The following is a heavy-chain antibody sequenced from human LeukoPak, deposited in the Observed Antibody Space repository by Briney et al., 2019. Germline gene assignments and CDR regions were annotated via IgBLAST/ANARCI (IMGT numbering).Heavy chain of an antibody. D-gene: IGHD4-17*01. Sequence: SETLSLTCAVSTDSFSSHYWTWIRQPPGKGLEWVGYISYIGSTNYNPSLKSRVTISIDTSKNQFSLKLSSVTAADTAVYYCARDLVTVTKGFDIWGQGTMVSVSS. CDR3: ARDLVTVTKGFDI. CDR2: ISYIGST. J-gene: IGHJ3*02. CDR1: TDSFSSHY. V-gene: IGHV4-59*11.